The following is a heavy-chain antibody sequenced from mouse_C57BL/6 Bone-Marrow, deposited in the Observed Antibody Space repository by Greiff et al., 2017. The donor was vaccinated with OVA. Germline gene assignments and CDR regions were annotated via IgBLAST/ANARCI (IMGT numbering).Heavy chain of an antibody. Sequence: VQLVESGAELARPGASVKLSCKASGYTFTSYGISWVQQRTGQGLEWIGEIYPRSGNTYYNEKFKGKATLTADKSSSTAYMELRSLTSEDSAVYFCARGIYYDYDGFAYWGQGTLVTVSA. D-gene: IGHD2-4*01. V-gene: IGHV1-81*01. J-gene: IGHJ3*01. CDR3: ARGIYYDYDGFAY. CDR1: GYTFTSYG. CDR2: IYPRSGNT.